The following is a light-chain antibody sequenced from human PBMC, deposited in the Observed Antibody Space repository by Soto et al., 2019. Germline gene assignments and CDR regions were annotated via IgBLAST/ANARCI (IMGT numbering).Light chain of an antibody. Sequence: QSVLTQPASVSGSPGQSITISCTGTSSDVGGYNYVSWYQQHPGKAPKLMIYEVSNRPSGVSNRFSGSKSGNTASLTISGLQAEDEADYYCSSWTTSTIRVFGGGTKLTVL. J-gene: IGLJ3*02. CDR1: SSDVGGYNY. CDR2: EVS. V-gene: IGLV2-14*01. CDR3: SSWTTSTIRV.